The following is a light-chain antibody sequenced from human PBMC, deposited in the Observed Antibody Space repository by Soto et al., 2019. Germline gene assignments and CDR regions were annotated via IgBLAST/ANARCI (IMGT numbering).Light chain of an antibody. J-gene: IGLJ1*01. CDR1: SSDVGGYNY. CDR3: SSYTSSSTYV. CDR2: DVS. Sequence: QSAPTQPASVSGSAGQSITISCTGTSSDVGGYNYVSWYQQHPGKAPKLMIYDVSNRPSGVSNRFSGSKSGNTASLTISGLQAEDEADYHCSSYTSSSTYVFGTGTKLTVL. V-gene: IGLV2-14*01.